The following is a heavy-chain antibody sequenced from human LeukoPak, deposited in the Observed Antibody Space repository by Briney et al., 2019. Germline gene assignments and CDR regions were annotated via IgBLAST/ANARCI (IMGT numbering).Heavy chain of an antibody. CDR3: AKVRITMVRGVIITEYFQQ. V-gene: IGHV3-23*01. J-gene: IGHJ1*01. D-gene: IGHD3-10*01. CDR2: ISGSGGST. Sequence: GGSLRLSCAASGFTFSSYAMSWVRQAPGKGLEWVSAISGSGGSTYYADSVKGRFTISRDNSKNTLYLKMNSLRAEDTAVYYCAKVRITMVRGVIITEYFQQWGQGTLVTVSS. CDR1: GFTFSSYA.